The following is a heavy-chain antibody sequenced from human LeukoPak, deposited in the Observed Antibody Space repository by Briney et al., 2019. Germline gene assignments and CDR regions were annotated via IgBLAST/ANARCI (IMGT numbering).Heavy chain of an antibody. D-gene: IGHD4-11*01. CDR2: IYHSGST. V-gene: IGHV4-4*02. J-gene: IGHJ6*02. CDR1: GGSISSSNW. Sequence: SETLSLTCAVSGGSISSSNWWNWVRQPPGKGLEWIGEIYHSGSTNYNPSVKSRVTISVDKSKNQFSLWLSSVTAADTAVYYCARGRAVTTGYGMDVWGQGTTVTVSS. CDR3: ARGRAVTTGYGMDV.